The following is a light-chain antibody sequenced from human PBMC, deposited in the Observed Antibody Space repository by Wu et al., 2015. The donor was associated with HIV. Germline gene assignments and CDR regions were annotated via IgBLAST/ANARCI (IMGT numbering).Light chain of an antibody. CDR2: EAS. V-gene: IGKV3-11*01. Sequence: LAWVQPEAWPGVPRLLIYEASSRATGIPDRFTASGSGTDFTLTISNLEPEDFAVYYCQQRSNWLLTFGGGTRVEIK. CDR3: QQRSNWLLT. J-gene: IGKJ4*01.